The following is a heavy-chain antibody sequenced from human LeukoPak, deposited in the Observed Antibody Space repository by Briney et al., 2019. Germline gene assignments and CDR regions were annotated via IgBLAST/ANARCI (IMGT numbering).Heavy chain of an antibody. D-gene: IGHD3-3*01. J-gene: IGHJ6*02. CDR2: IYPGDSDT. CDR1: GYSFTSYW. Sequence: GESLKISCKGSGYSFTSYWIGWVRQMPGEGLEWMGIIYPGDSDTRYSPSFQGQVTISADKSISTAYLQWSSLKASDTAMYYCARMRGEGPRFQFLEGLPQAYYYDMDVWGQGTRVTVSS. CDR3: ARMRGEGPRFQFLEGLPQAYYYDMDV. V-gene: IGHV5-51*01.